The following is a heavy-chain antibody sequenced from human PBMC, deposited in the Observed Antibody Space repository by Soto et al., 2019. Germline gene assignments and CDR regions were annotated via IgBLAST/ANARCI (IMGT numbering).Heavy chain of an antibody. CDR3: ARSPGRDGYNHFDY. D-gene: IGHD5-12*01. V-gene: IGHV3-21*01. J-gene: IGHJ4*02. CDR1: EFSFSIYS. CDR2: ISSSSDYI. Sequence: PVGSLRLSCAASEFSFSIYSMNWVRQAPGKGLEWISSISSSSDYIYYADSVKGRFTISRDNSKNSLYLQLNSLRAEDTAVYYCARSPGRDGYNHFDYWGQGTLVTVSS.